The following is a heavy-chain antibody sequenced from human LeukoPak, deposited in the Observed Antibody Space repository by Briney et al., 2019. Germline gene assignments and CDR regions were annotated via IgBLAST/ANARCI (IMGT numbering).Heavy chain of an antibody. V-gene: IGHV3-9*01. CDR2: ISWNSGSI. CDR3: VAVPETDFWIGFYLDY. CDR1: GFTFDDYA. J-gene: IGHJ4*02. D-gene: IGHD3-3*01. Sequence: GRSLRLSCAASGFTFDDYAMHWVRQAPGKGLEWVSGISWNSGSIGYADSVKGRFTISRDNAKNSLYLQMNNLRAEDTALYFCVAVPETDFWIGFYLDYWGQGILVTVSS.